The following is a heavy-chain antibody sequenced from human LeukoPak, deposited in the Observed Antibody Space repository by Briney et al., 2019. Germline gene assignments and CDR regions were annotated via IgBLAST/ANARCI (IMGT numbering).Heavy chain of an antibody. V-gene: IGHV4-4*02. J-gene: IGHJ3*02. CDR3: ARVALWFGVKGTFDI. D-gene: IGHD3-10*01. Sequence: PSETLSLTCAVSGVSISSSNWWSWVRQPPGKGLEWIGEIYHSGSTNYNPSLKSRVTISVDKSKNQFSLKLSSVTAADTAVYYCARVALWFGVKGTFDIWGQGTMVTVSS. CDR1: GVSISSSNW. CDR2: IYHSGST.